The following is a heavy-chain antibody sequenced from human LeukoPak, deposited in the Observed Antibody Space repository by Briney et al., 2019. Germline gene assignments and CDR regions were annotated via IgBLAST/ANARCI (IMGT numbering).Heavy chain of an antibody. Sequence: PGGSLRLSCAASGFTFSSYSMNWVRQAPGKGLEWVAVISYDGSNKYYADSVKGRFTISRDNSKNTLYLQMNSLRAEDTAVYYCAKDLGSSRINWFDPWGQGTLVTVSS. V-gene: IGHV3-30*18. J-gene: IGHJ5*02. CDR1: GFTFSSYS. D-gene: IGHD6-6*01. CDR3: AKDLGSSRINWFDP. CDR2: ISYDGSNK.